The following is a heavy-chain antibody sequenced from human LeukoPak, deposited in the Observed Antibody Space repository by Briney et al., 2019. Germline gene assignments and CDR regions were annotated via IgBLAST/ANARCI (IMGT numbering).Heavy chain of an antibody. J-gene: IGHJ4*02. D-gene: IGHD5/OR15-5a*01. CDR2: IYHSGST. CDR1: GYSISSGFY. CDR3: ARAFYDYYFDY. V-gene: IGHV4-38-2*02. Sequence: SETLSLTCTVSGYSISSGFYWGWIRQPPGKGLEWIGSIYHSGSTHYNSSLKSRVTISVDTSKNQLSLKLSSVTAADTAVYYCARAFYDYYFDYWGQGTLVTVSS.